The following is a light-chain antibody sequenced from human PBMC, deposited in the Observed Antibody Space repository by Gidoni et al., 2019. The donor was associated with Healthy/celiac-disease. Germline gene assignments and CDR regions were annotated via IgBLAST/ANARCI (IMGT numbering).Light chain of an antibody. CDR3: QQSYSTPYT. CDR2: AAS. Sequence: DIQMTQSPSSLSASVGDRVTITCRASQSISSYLNWYQQKPGKAPKLLIYAASSLQSGVPSRFSGSGSGADFTLTSSSLQPEDVATYYCQQSYSTPYTFGQGNKLEIK. CDR1: QSISSY. V-gene: IGKV1-39*01. J-gene: IGKJ2*01.